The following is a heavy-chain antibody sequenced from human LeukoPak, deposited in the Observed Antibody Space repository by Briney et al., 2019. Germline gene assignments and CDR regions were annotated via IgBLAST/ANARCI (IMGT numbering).Heavy chain of an antibody. CDR3: ARQGRIVVVTTTHDAFDI. J-gene: IGHJ3*02. CDR2: IYPGDSDA. D-gene: IGHD2-21*02. Sequence: GESLKISCTGFAYSFTTYWIGWVRQMPGKGLEGMGTIYPGDSDARYSPSLQGQVTISVDKSISTAYLQWSSLKASDTALYYCARQGRIVVVTTTHDAFDIWGQGTMVTVSP. V-gene: IGHV5-51*01. CDR1: AYSFTTYW.